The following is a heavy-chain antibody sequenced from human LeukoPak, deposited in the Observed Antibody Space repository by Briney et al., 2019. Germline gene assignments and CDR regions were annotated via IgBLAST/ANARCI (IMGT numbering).Heavy chain of an antibody. CDR2: IIPIFGTA. Sequence: SVKVSCKASGGTFSSYAISWVRQAPGQGLEWMGRIIPIFGTANYAQKFQGRATITTDESTSTAYMELSSLRSEDTAVYYCARERGLREYYFDYWGQGTLVTVSS. D-gene: IGHD3-16*01. CDR1: GGTFSSYA. V-gene: IGHV1-69*05. J-gene: IGHJ4*02. CDR3: ARERGLREYYFDY.